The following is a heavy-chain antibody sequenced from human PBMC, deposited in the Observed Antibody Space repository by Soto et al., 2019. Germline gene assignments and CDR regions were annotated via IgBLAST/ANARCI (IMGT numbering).Heavy chain of an antibody. D-gene: IGHD2-2*01. Sequence: QVQLQQWGAGLLKPSETLSLTCAVYGGSFSGYYWTWIRQTPAKGLEWIGEISHSGTTNYQPSLTSRVTISADPSKKQFSLNLTSVTAADSGVYYCARGECSSVYCFTRWALDFWGQGTVVTVSS. V-gene: IGHV4-34*01. CDR2: ISHSGTT. CDR3: ARGECSSVYCFTRWALDF. J-gene: IGHJ3*01. CDR1: GGSFSGYY.